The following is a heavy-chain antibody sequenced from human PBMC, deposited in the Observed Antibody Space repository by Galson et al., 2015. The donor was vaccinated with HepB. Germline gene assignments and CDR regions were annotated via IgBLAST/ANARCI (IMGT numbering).Heavy chain of an antibody. V-gene: IGHV3-9*01. CDR2: ISWNSDNM. J-gene: IGHJ6*04. CDR1: GLIFNDYA. D-gene: IGHD3-3*01. CDR3: TKDITRFPWASQGLGMDV. Sequence: SLRLSCAASGLIFNDYAMHWVRQAPGKGLEWVSGISWNSDNMVYADSVKGRFTVSRDNAKNSLYLQMNSLRVEDTALYYCTKDITRFPWASQGLGMDVWGKGTTVIVYS.